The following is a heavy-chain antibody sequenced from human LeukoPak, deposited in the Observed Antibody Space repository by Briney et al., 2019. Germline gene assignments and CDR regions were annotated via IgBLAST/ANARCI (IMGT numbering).Heavy chain of an antibody. V-gene: IGHV3-48*01. CDR1: GFTFSSYG. J-gene: IGHJ4*02. CDR2: ISSSSSTI. CDR3: AREGRIAVAGRFDY. Sequence: GGSLRLSCAASGFTFSSYGMNWVRQAPGKGLEWVSYISSSSSTIYYADSVKGRFTISRDNAKNSLYLQMNSLRAEDTAVYYCAREGRIAVAGRFDYWGQGTLVTVSS. D-gene: IGHD6-19*01.